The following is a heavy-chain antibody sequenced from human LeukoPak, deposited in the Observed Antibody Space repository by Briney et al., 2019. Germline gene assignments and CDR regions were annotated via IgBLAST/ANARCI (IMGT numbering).Heavy chain of an antibody. J-gene: IGHJ4*02. Sequence: SVTVSCKASGGTFSSYAISWVRQAPGQGLEWMGRIIPILGIANYAQKFQGRVTITADKSTSTAYMELSSLRSEDTAVYYCARDMVTMVRGVDLGYWGQGTLVTVSS. D-gene: IGHD3-10*01. CDR2: IIPILGIA. V-gene: IGHV1-69*04. CDR3: ARDMVTMVRGVDLGY. CDR1: GGTFSSYA.